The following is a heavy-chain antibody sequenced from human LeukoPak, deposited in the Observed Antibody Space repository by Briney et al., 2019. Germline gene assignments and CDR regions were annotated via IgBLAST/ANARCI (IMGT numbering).Heavy chain of an antibody. CDR1: GGSISSYY. Sequence: PSETLSLTCTASGGSISSYYWSWIRQPPGKGLEWIGYIYYSGSTNYNPSLKSRVTISVDTSKNQFSLKLSSVTAADTAVYYCARSPVSSWYPHYFDYWGQGTLVTVSS. CDR2: IYYSGST. D-gene: IGHD6-13*01. CDR3: ARSPVSSWYPHYFDY. V-gene: IGHV4-59*01. J-gene: IGHJ4*02.